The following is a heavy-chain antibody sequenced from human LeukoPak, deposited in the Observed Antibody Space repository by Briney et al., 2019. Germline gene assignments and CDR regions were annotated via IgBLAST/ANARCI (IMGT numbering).Heavy chain of an antibody. Sequence: KSSETLSLTCTVSGGSINSYYWSWIRQPPGKGLEWIGYIYYSGSTKYNPSLKSRVTISVDTSKNQFSLKLSSVTAADTAVYYCARYQCSGGSCDCFDLWGQGTMVTVSS. CDR3: ARYQCSGGSCDCFDL. CDR1: GGSINSYY. CDR2: IYYSGST. J-gene: IGHJ3*01. D-gene: IGHD2-15*01. V-gene: IGHV4-59*08.